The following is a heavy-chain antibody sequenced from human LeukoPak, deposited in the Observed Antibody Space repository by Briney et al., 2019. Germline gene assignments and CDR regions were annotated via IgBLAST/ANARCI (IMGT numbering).Heavy chain of an antibody. CDR1: GFTFDDYA. CDR3: AKDLGYYYGMDV. J-gene: IGHJ6*02. Sequence: GGSLRLSCAASGFTFDDYAMHWVRQAPGKGLEWVSGISWNSGSIGYADSVKGRFTISRDNAKNSLYLQMNSLRAEDTASYYCAKDLGYYYGMDVWGQGTTVTASS. V-gene: IGHV3-9*01. CDR2: ISWNSGSI.